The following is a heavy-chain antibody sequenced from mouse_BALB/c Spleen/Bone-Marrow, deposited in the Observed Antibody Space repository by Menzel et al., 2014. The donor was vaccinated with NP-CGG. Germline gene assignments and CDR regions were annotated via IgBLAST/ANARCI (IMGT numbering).Heavy chain of an antibody. CDR1: GFTFSSHV. V-gene: IGHV5-9-4*01. CDR3: TRGLNFAY. J-gene: IGHJ3*01. CDR2: ISSGGRYI. Sequence: EVHLVESGGGLVKPGGSLKPSCAASGFTFSSHVMSWVRQSPEKRLEWVAEISSGGRYIYYPDTVTGRFTISRDNAKNTLYLEMSSLRSEDTAMYYCTRGLNFAYWGQGTLVTVSA.